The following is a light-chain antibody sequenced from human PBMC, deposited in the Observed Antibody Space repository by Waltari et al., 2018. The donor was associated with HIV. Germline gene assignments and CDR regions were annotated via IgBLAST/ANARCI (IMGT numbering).Light chain of an antibody. V-gene: IGLV3-25*03. CDR3: QSADISGTHLFV. Sequence: SNDLTQSSSVSVSPRQTSRIPCSGDALSNPYSYWYQHKPGQAPLLLIYKDTERPAEIPERFAGSSSGTTATLTITGVQPEDEADYYCQSADISGTHLFVFAAGTKVTVL. CDR2: KDT. CDR1: ALSNPY. J-gene: IGLJ1*01.